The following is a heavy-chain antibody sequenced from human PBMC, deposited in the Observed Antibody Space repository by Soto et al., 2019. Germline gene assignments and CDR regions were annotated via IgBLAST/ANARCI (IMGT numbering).Heavy chain of an antibody. Sequence: SLRLSCAASGFTFSDYYMSWIRQAPGKGLEWVSYISSSGSTIYYADSVKGRFTISRDNAKNSLYLQMNCLRAEDTAVYYCARDYTCRYSSSWVCQYYGMDVWGQGTTVTVSS. J-gene: IGHJ6*02. V-gene: IGHV3-11*01. D-gene: IGHD6-13*01. CDR1: GFTFSDYY. CDR2: ISSSGSTI. CDR3: ARDYTCRYSSSWVCQYYGMDV.